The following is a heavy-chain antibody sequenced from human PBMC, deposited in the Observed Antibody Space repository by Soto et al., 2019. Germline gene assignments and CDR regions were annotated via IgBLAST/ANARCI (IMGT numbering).Heavy chain of an antibody. J-gene: IGHJ4*02. CDR2: IYYSGST. V-gene: IGHV4-30-4*01. Sequence: QVQLQESGPGLVRPSQTLSLTCTVSGGSISSGDYYWSWIRQPPGKGLEWIGYIYYSGSTYYNPSLKSRVSMSVDTSKNQFSLKLTSVTAADTAVYYGAALNNWNYPPALWGQGTLVTVSS. CDR3: AALNNWNYPPAL. CDR1: GGSISSGDYY. D-gene: IGHD1-7*01.